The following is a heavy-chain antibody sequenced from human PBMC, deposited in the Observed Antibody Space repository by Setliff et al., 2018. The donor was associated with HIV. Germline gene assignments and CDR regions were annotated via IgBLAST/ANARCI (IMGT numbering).Heavy chain of an antibody. CDR1: GYTFLNYG. Sequence: ASVKVSCKASGYTFLNYGISWVRQTPGRGLEWMAWINVGNGNTKTARKLQGRVALTTDTSTSAAHMELRNLRSDDTAVYYCARDSGMAVVGTWRRLDPWGQGTLVTVSS. D-gene: IGHD6-19*01. CDR3: ARDSGMAVVGTWRRLDP. CDR2: INVGNGNT. J-gene: IGHJ5*02. V-gene: IGHV1-18*01.